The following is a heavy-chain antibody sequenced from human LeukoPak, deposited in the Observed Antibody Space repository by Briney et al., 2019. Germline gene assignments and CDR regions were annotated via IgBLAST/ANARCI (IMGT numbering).Heavy chain of an antibody. CDR3: ARDRGYCGGDCYSLDWASVDPDAFDI. CDR2: ISAYNGNT. Sequence: GASVKVSCKASGYTFTSYGISWVRQAPGQGLEWMGWISAYNGNTNYAQKLQGRVTMTTDTSTSTAYMELRSLRSDDTAVYYCARDRGYCGGDCYSLDWASVDPDAFDIWGQGTMVTVSS. V-gene: IGHV1-18*01. CDR1: GYTFTSYG. D-gene: IGHD2-21*02. J-gene: IGHJ3*02.